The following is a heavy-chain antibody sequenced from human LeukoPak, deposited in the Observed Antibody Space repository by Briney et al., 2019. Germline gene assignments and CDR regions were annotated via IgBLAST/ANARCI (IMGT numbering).Heavy chain of an antibody. CDR3: ARGVLFGY. Sequence: PSETLSLTCGVSGGSSSGSYWGWIRQPPGKGLEWIGEINHSGSTNYNPSLKSRVTISVDTSKNQFSLKLSSVTAADTAVYYCARGVLFGYWGQGTLVTVSS. J-gene: IGHJ4*02. V-gene: IGHV4-34*01. CDR1: GGSSSGSY. CDR2: INHSGST.